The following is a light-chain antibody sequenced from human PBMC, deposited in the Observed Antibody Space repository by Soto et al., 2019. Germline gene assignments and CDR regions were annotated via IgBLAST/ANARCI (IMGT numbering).Light chain of an antibody. CDR1: QNIISSS. CDR2: AAS. V-gene: IGKV3-20*01. CDR3: QQYGGSALYT. Sequence: EIVLTQSPGPLSLSPGERATLSCRASQNIISSSLAWYQQKPGQAPRLLIHAASSRATGIPDMFSGSGSGTDFTLTISRLAPEDFAVYYCQQYGGSALYTFGQGTKLEIK. J-gene: IGKJ2*01.